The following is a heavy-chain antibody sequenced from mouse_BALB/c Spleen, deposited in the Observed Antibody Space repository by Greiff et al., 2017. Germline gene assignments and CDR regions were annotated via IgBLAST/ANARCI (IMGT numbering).Heavy chain of an antibody. J-gene: IGHJ2*01. D-gene: IGHD2-10*01. CDR3: ARSYYGNYFDY. V-gene: IGHV1S126*01. Sequence: VKLQQSGPQLVRPGASVKISCKASGYSFTSYWMHWVKQRPGQGLEWIGMIDPSDSETRLNQKFKDKATLTVDKSSSTAYMQLSSPTSEDSAVYYCARSYYGNYFDYWGQGTTLTVSS. CDR2: IDPSDSET. CDR1: GYSFTSYW.